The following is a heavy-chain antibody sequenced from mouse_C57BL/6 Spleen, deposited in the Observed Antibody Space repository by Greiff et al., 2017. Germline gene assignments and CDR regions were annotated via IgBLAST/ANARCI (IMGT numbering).Heavy chain of an antibody. Sequence: QVQLQQSGAELARPGASVKLSCKASGYTFTSYGISWVKQRTGQGLEWIGEIYPRSGNTYYNEKFKGKATLTADKSSSTAYMELRSLTSEDSAVYFCAGRGIYYYGSSYDYYAMDYWGQGTSVTVSS. J-gene: IGHJ4*01. V-gene: IGHV1-81*01. CDR2: IYPRSGNT. CDR1: GYTFTSYG. CDR3: AGRGIYYYGSSYDYYAMDY. D-gene: IGHD1-1*01.